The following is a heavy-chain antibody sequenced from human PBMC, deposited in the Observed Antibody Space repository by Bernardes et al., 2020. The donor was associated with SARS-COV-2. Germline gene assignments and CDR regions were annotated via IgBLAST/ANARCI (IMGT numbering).Heavy chain of an antibody. J-gene: IGHJ4*02. Sequence: GGSLRLSCAASGFTFSSYSMNWVRQAPGKGLEWVSSISSSSSYIYYADSVKGRFTISRDNAKNSLYLQMNSLRAEDTAVYYCARGLAVAGGGDYWGQGTLVTVSS. CDR1: GFTFSSYS. CDR3: ARGLAVAGGGDY. D-gene: IGHD6-19*01. CDR2: ISSSSSYI. V-gene: IGHV3-21*01.